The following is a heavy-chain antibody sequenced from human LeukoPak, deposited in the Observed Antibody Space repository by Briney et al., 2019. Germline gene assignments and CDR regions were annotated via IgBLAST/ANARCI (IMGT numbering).Heavy chain of an antibody. CDR3: ARAGVPTRNGFDI. CDR1: GFTFSTYW. D-gene: IGHD3-10*01. Sequence: GGSPRLSCAASGFTFSTYWMHWVRQAPGKGLVWVSRMNSDGSSITYADSVKGRFTISRDNAKNTLYLQMNSLRAEDTAVYYCARAGVPTRNGFDIWGQGPMVTVSS. J-gene: IGHJ3*02. V-gene: IGHV3-74*01. CDR2: MNSDGSSI.